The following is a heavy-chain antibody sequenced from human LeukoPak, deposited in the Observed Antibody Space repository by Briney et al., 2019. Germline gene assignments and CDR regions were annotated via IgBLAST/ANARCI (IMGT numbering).Heavy chain of an antibody. J-gene: IGHJ3*02. CDR1: GGFISSYY. CDR2: IYYSGST. CDR3: ARLTSGFDAFDI. V-gene: IGHV4-59*08. Sequence: PSETLSLTCTVSGGFISSYYWSWIRQPPGKGLEWIGYIYYSGSTNYNPSLKSRVTISVDTSKNQFSLKLSSVTAADTAVYYCARLTSGFDAFDIWGQGTMVTVSS. D-gene: IGHD1-26*01.